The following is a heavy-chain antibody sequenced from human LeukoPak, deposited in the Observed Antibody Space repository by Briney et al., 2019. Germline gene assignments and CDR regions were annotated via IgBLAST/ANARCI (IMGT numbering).Heavy chain of an antibody. J-gene: IGHJ4*02. V-gene: IGHV1-69*13. CDR3: ARDRRRRDGYIYFDY. CDR1: GGTFISYA. Sequence: SVKVSRKASGGTFISYAISWVRQAPGQGLEWMGGIIPTFGTAYYAQKFQGRVTITADESTSTAYMELSSLRSEDTAVYYCARDRRRRDGYIYFDYWGQGTLVTVSS. D-gene: IGHD5-24*01. CDR2: IIPTFGTA.